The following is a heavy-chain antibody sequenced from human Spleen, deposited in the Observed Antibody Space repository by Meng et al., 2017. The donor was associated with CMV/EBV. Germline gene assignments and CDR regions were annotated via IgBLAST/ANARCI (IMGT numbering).Heavy chain of an antibody. CDR3: ARWNHENYFDY. D-gene: IGHD1-14*01. CDR2: IYYSGST. CDR1: GGSFSGYY. Sequence: SETLSLTCAVYGGSFSGYYWSWIRQPPGKGLEWIGYIYYSGSTYYNPSLKSRVTISVDTSKNQFSLKLGSVTAADTAVYYCARWNHENYFDYWGQGTLVTVSS. J-gene: IGHJ4*02. V-gene: IGHV4-34*01.